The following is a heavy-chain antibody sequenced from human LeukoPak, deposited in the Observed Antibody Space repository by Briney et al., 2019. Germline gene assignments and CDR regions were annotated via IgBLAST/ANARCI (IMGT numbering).Heavy chain of an antibody. D-gene: IGHD6-6*01. Sequence: SETLSLTCAVYGGSFSGYYWSWIRQPPGKGLEWIGNIYYSGNTYYNPSLKSRVTMSVDTSKNQFSLRVNSVTAADTAVYYCAEYTSSSAYFDHWGQGTLVTVSS. V-gene: IGHV4-34*01. CDR1: GGSFSGYY. CDR3: AEYTSSSAYFDH. CDR2: IYYSGNT. J-gene: IGHJ4*02.